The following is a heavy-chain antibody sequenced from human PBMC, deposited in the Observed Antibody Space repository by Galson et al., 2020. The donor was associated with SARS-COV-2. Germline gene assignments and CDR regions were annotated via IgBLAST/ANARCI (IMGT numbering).Heavy chain of an antibody. CDR2: ITGSGTNT. J-gene: IGHJ6*03. D-gene: IGHD3-16*01. V-gene: IGHV3-23*01. Sequence: GGSLRLSCSASGSTFSSYVMNWFRQAPGKGLEWISSITGSGTNTHYADPVKGRFTFSRDNSKSTVYRQMNSRRAEDTAIYYCEKGGGASYVYYMDVWSEGTPVIGS. CDR1: GSTFSSYV. CDR3: EKGGGASYVYYMDV.